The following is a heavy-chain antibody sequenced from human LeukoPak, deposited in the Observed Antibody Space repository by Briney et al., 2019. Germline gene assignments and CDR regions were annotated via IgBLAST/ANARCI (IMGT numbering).Heavy chain of an antibody. J-gene: IGHJ5*02. CDR2: ISAYNGNT. CDR3: ARGYSSGWYPTGWFDP. CDR1: GYTFTSYG. D-gene: IGHD6-19*01. V-gene: IGHV1-18*01. Sequence: ASVTVSCKASGYTFTSYGISWVRQAPGQGLEWMGWISAYNGNTNYAQKLQGRVTMTTDTSTSAAYMELRSLRSDDTAVYYCARGYSSGWYPTGWFDPWGQGTLVTVSS.